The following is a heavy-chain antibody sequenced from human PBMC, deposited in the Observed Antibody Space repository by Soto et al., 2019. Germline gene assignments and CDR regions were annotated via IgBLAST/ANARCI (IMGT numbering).Heavy chain of an antibody. V-gene: IGHV3-30*18. CDR1: GFTFSSYG. J-gene: IGHJ6*02. Sequence: QVQLVESGGGVVQPGRSLRLSCAASGFTFSSYGMHWVRQAPGKGLEWVAVISYDGSNKYYADSVKGRFTISRDNSKNTLYLQMHSLRAEDTAVYYCAKDFALAYCDGSCYYGMDGWGQGTTVT. CDR3: AKDFALAYCDGSCYYGMDG. D-gene: IGHD3-22*01. CDR2: ISYDGSNK.